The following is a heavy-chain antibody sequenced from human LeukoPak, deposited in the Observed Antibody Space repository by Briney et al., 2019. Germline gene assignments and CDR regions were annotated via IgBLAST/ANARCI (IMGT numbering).Heavy chain of an antibody. D-gene: IGHD3-10*01. CDR1: GDSISSYY. Sequence: SETLSLTCTVSGDSISSYYWSWIRQPPGKGLEWIGYIFDNRNTKYNPSLKSRVSLSLDTSKNEFSLNLSSVTAADTAVYYCARDCYGSGKGWFDPWGQGTLVTVSS. CDR3: ARDCYGSGKGWFDP. CDR2: IFDNRNT. V-gene: IGHV4-59*01. J-gene: IGHJ5*02.